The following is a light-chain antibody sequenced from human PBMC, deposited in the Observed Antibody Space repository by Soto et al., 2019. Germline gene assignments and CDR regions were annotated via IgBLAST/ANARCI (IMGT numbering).Light chain of an antibody. CDR3: HQYNEWPTGLT. CDR2: GAS. CDR1: QSVGNN. V-gene: IGKV3-15*01. J-gene: IGKJ4*01. Sequence: ETVMTQSPATLSVSPGERVTLSCRASQSVGNNLAWYQQKPGQAPRLLIYGASTRATGIPARYSGSGSGTEYTFTISSLQSVDFAVYYCHQYNEWPTGLTFGGGTNVEIK.